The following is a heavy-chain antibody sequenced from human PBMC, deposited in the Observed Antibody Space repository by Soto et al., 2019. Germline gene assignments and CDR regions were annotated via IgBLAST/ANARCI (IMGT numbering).Heavy chain of an antibody. CDR1: GFTFTSSA. V-gene: IGHV1-58*01. D-gene: IGHD3-22*01. CDR3: AADRYYYDSSGYSDAFDI. CDR2: IVVGSGNT. J-gene: IGHJ3*02. Sequence: VKVSCKASGFTFTSSAVQWVRQARGQRLEWIGWIVVGSGNTNYAQKFQERVTITRDMSTSTAYMELSSLRSEDTAVYYCAADRYYYDSSGYSDAFDIWGQGTMVTVSS.